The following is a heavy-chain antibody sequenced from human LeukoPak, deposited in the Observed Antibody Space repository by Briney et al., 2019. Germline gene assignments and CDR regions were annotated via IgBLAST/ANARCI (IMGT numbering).Heavy chain of an antibody. CDR1: GFTFSSYS. Sequence: PGGSLRLSCAASGFTFSSYSMNWVRQAPGKGLEWVSFISRSGSDIYYADSVKGRFTISRDNATHLLYLQMNSLRAEDAAVYYCARDRRSVGYAFDIWGQGTMVTVSS. CDR2: ISRSGSDI. D-gene: IGHD2-15*01. V-gene: IGHV3-21*01. CDR3: ARDRRSVGYAFDI. J-gene: IGHJ3*02.